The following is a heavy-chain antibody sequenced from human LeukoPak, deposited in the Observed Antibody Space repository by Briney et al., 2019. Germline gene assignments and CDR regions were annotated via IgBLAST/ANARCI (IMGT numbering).Heavy chain of an antibody. V-gene: IGHV3-23*01. J-gene: IGHJ6*03. CDR3: ARGALYYMDV. CDR2: IVGGDGGT. CDR1: GFSVSDNG. Sequence: QPGGSLRLSCAASGFSVSDNGMSWGRQAPGKGLEWVSGIVGGDGGTYYADSVKGRFIISRDNSKNTLYVQMNSLRAEDTAVYYCARGALYYMDVWGKGTTVTISS.